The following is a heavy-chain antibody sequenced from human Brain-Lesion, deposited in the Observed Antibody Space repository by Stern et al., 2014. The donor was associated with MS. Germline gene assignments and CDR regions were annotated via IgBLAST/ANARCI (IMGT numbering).Heavy chain of an antibody. Sequence: QVQLQESGPGLVKPSETLSLTCTVAGGSVSSTSYAWAWIRQPPGKGLEWIGTIYYSGNTYYSPSLKSPLTISLDTSKNQFSLQRRSVTAADTAVYYCAGEEDIRYCSGGSCTGNWFDPWGQGTLVTVSS. J-gene: IGHJ5*02. V-gene: IGHV4-39*01. D-gene: IGHD2-15*01. CDR3: AGEEDIRYCSGGSCTGNWFDP. CDR1: GGSVSSTSYA. CDR2: IYYSGNT.